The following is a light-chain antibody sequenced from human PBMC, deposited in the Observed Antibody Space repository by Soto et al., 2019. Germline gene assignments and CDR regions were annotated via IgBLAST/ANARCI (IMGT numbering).Light chain of an antibody. V-gene: IGKV3D-20*02. CDR1: QSVSSNY. CDR2: GAS. Sequence: DSVLTQSPGTLSLSPGERATLSCRASQSVSSNYLAWYQQTPGQAPRLLIYGASNRATGIPARFSGRGSGTDFTLTISSLEPEDFAVYYCQQRSSAITFGQGTRLENK. J-gene: IGKJ5*01. CDR3: QQRSSAIT.